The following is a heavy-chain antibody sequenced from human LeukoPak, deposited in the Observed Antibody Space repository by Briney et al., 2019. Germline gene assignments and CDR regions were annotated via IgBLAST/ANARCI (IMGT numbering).Heavy chain of an antibody. V-gene: IGHV3-23*01. CDR2: VSDSGDAT. CDR1: GFTFRSYA. CDR3: AGTPGIYQTFDY. J-gene: IGHJ4*02. D-gene: IGHD1-14*01. Sequence: GGSLRLSCAASGFTFRSYAMSWVRQPPGKGLEWVSAVSDSGDATRYADSVKGRFTISRDNSKDTLYLQMNSLRVEDTAVYYCAGTPGIYQTFDYWGQGTLVTVSS.